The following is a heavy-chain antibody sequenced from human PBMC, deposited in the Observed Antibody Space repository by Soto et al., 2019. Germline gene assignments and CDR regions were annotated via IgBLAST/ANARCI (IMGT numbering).Heavy chain of an antibody. CDR3: ASCRDGYNCDY. V-gene: IGHV4-34*01. D-gene: IGHD5-12*01. CDR1: GGYFSGYY. Sequence: SETMSLTCAVYGGYFSGYYWSWIRQPPGKGLEWIGEINHSGSTNYNPSLKSRVTISVDTSKNQFSLKLSSVTAADTAVYYCASCRDGYNCDYWGQGTLVTVSS. J-gene: IGHJ4*02. CDR2: INHSGST.